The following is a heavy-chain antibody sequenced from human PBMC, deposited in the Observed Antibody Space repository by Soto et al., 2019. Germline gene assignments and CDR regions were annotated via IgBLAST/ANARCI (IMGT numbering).Heavy chain of an antibody. CDR3: ARRGSSSWYGY. CDR2: IYYSGST. V-gene: IGHV4-39*01. D-gene: IGHD6-13*01. CDR1: GGSISSSSYY. J-gene: IGHJ4*02. Sequence: SETLSLTCTVSGGSISSSSYYWGWIRQPPGKGLECVGSIYYSGSTYYNPSLKSRVTISVDTSKNQFSLKLSSVTAADTAVYYFARRGSSSWYGYWGQGTLVTVSS.